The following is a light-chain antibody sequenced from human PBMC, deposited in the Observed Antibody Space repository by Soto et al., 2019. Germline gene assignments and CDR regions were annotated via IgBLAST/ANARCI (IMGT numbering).Light chain of an antibody. V-gene: IGKV1-39*01. J-gene: IGKJ1*01. CDR3: QQSYNTPRT. Sequence: DIQMTQSPSYLSASVGDRVTIICRTSQPISDYLNWYQQKQGKAPSXLIYTASSLQTGVPSRFSGSGSGTHLTITISSLQPEDFETYYCQQSYNTPRTFGQGTKVDIK. CDR2: TAS. CDR1: QPISDY.